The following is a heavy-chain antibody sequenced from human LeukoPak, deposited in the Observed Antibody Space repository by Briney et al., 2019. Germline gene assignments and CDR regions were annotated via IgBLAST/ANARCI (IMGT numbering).Heavy chain of an antibody. V-gene: IGHV3-23*01. Sequence: GGSLRLSCAASGFTFSSYAMSWLRQAPGKALEWVSAISGSGGSTYYADSVKGRFTISRDNSKNTLYLQMNSLRAEDTAVYYCAKEGRTTVVPSYYFDYWGQGTLVTVSS. CDR1: GFTFSSYA. D-gene: IGHD4-23*01. J-gene: IGHJ4*02. CDR3: AKEGRTTVVPSYYFDY. CDR2: ISGSGGST.